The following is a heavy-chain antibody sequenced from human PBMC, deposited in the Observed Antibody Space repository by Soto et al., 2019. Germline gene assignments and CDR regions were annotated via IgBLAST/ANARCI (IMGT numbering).Heavy chain of an antibody. J-gene: IGHJ6*02. V-gene: IGHV1-2*04. D-gene: IGHD3-3*01. CDR1: GYTFTGYY. CDR2: INPNSGGT. CDR3: ARAPHFWSGYSGGYGMDV. Sequence: QVQLVQSGAEVKKPGASVKVSCKASGYTFTGYYMHWVRQAPGQGLEWMGWINPNSGGTNYAQKFQGWVTMTRDTSISTAFMELSRLRSDDTAVYYCARAPHFWSGYSGGYGMDVWGQGTTVTGSS.